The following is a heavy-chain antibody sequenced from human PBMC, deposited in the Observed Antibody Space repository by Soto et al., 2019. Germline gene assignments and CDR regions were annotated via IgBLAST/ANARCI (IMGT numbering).Heavy chain of an antibody. CDR2: IYHSGST. CDR3: ARVAIFGVAPYYYYYMDV. CDR1: SGSISSSNW. Sequence: SETLSLTCAVSSGSISSSNWWSWVRQPPGKGLEWIGEIYHSGSTNYNPSFKSRVTISVDKSKNQFSLKLSSVTAADTAVYYCARVAIFGVAPYYYYYMDVWGKGTTVTVSS. D-gene: IGHD3-3*01. V-gene: IGHV4-4*02. J-gene: IGHJ6*03.